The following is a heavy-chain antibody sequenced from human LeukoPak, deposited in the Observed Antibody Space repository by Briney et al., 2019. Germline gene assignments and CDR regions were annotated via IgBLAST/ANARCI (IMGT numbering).Heavy chain of an antibody. CDR2: INHSGSP. Sequence: SETLSLTCAVYGGSFSGYYWSWIRQPPGKGLEWIGEINHSGSPNYNPSLKSRVTISVDTSKNQFSLKLSSVTAADTAVYYCARGKDYYDSSGYYSAYDYWGQGTLVTVSS. D-gene: IGHD3-22*01. V-gene: IGHV4-34*01. CDR3: ARGKDYYDSSGYYSAYDY. CDR1: GGSFSGYY. J-gene: IGHJ4*02.